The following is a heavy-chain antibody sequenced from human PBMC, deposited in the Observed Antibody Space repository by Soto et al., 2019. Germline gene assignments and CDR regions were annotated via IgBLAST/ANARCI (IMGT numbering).Heavy chain of an antibody. J-gene: IGHJ6*02. Sequence: EVQLLESGGGLVQPGGSLRLSCAASGFTFSSYAMSWVRQAPGKGLEWVSAISGSGISTYYADSVKGRFTISRDKSKNTLYLQMNSMRTEDTAVYYCAKEAGYSYGYDGMDVWGQGTTVTVSS. CDR1: GFTFSSYA. CDR3: AKEAGYSYGYDGMDV. V-gene: IGHV3-23*01. D-gene: IGHD5-18*01. CDR2: ISGSGIST.